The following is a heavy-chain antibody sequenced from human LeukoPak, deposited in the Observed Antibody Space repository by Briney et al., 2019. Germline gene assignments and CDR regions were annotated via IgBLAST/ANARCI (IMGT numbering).Heavy chain of an antibody. CDR3: ARLRKFGTYYVYFDY. D-gene: IGHD1-26*01. CDR2: IYNTVT. CDR1: GASITSSDYY. V-gene: IGHV4-39*01. Sequence: SDTLSLTCTVSGASITSSDYYWGWIRKPPGNGLEWIENIYNTVTYYNPSLKSRVTISADTSKDQFFLKLSSVTAADTAVYFCARLRKFGTYYVYFDYWGQRTLVTVSS. J-gene: IGHJ4*02.